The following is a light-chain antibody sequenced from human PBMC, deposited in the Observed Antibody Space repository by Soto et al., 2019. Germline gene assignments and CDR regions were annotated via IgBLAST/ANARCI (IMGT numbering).Light chain of an antibody. CDR2: EVS. J-gene: IGLJ3*02. V-gene: IGLV2-8*01. Sequence: QSVLTQPPSASGSPGRSVTISCSGTSSDVGDYNSVSWYQQHPGKAPKLMIYEVSKRPSGVPDRLSGSKSGNAASLTVSGLQAEDEADYYCCSYAGSNIWVFGGGTKVTVL. CDR3: CSYAGSNIWV. CDR1: SSDVGDYNS.